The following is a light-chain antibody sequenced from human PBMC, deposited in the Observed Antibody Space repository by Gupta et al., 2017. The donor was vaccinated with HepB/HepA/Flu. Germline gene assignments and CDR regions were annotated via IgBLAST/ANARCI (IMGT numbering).Light chain of an antibody. Sequence: QSALTQPRSVSGSPGQFITISCTGTGSDVGVYNFVSWYQQHPGNAPKLMIYDVIKRPSGVPDRFSGSKSGNTASLNISGLHAEDEAHYYCCSYAGDYTLVFGGGTKVTVL. V-gene: IGLV2-11*01. CDR3: CSYAGDYTLV. J-gene: IGLJ3*02. CDR2: DVI. CDR1: GSDVGVYNF.